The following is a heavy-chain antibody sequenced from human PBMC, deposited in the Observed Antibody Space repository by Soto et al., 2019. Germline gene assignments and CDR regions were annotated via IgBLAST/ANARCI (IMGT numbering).Heavy chain of an antibody. CDR3: ATRITVFGSLIPPVDP. CDR2: INHTGGT. Sequence: QVHLQPWGAGLLKPSETLSLTCAVYGGSVNGYYWNWIRQPPAKGLEWIGEINHTGGTPHNPSLMSRVTMSVETPKTRFSPRLSSVTPADTAIYCWATRITVFGSLIPPVDPWCQATQVTVSS. D-gene: IGHD3-3*01. J-gene: IGHJ5*02. CDR1: GGSVNGYY. V-gene: IGHV4-34*02.